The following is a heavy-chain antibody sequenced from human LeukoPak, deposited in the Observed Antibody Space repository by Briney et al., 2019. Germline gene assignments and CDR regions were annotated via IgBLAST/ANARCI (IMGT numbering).Heavy chain of an antibody. V-gene: IGHV3-7*01. Sequence: GGSLRRSCAASGFTFRGYWMGWVRPAPGQGRERGVNMKLDGSEEYYVDSVKGRFTISSDNAKNSLYLQMNSLRVDDTAVYYCARWARYCSSGSCYSWFDPWGQGTLVTVSS. D-gene: IGHD2-15*01. CDR3: ARWARYCSSGSCYSWFDP. CDR1: GFTFRGYW. CDR2: MKLDGSEE. J-gene: IGHJ5*02.